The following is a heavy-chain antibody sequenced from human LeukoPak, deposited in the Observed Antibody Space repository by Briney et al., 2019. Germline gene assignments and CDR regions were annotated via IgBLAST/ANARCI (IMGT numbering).Heavy chain of an antibody. CDR2: IYYSGST. V-gene: IGHV4-59*01. J-gene: IGHJ3*02. CDR3: ARGAGATKGVPADAFDI. D-gene: IGHD1-26*01. CDR1: GGSISSYY. Sequence: PSETLSLTCTVSGGSISSYYWSWIRQPPGKGLEWIGYIYYSGSTNYNPSLKSRVTISVDTSKNQFSLKLSSVTAADTAVYYCARGAGATKGVPADAFDIWGQGTMVTVSS.